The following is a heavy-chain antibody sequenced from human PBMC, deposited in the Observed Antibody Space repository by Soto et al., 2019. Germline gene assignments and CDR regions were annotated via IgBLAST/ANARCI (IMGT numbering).Heavy chain of an antibody. D-gene: IGHD5-12*01. CDR3: AREEVAHYYYYYYGMDV. Sequence: PGGSLRLSCAASGFTFSSYGMHWVRQDPGKGLEWVAVIWYDGSNKYYADSVKGRFTISRDNSKNTLYLQMNSLRAEDTAVYYCAREEVAHYYYYYYGMDVWGQGTTVTVSS. CDR1: GFTFSSYG. V-gene: IGHV3-33*01. J-gene: IGHJ6*02. CDR2: IWYDGSNK.